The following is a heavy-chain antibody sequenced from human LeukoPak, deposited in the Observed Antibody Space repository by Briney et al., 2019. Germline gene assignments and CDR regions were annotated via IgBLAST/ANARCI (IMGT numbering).Heavy chain of an antibody. Sequence: PSETLSLTCAVSGGSISSGGYSWSWIRQPPGKGLEWIGYIYHSGSTYYNPSLKSRVTISVDTSKNQFSLKLSSVTAADTAVYYCARGLRYGDYSGYWGQGTLVTVSS. CDR1: GGSISSGGYS. D-gene: IGHD4-17*01. CDR3: ARGLRYGDYSGY. J-gene: IGHJ4*02. CDR2: IYHSGST. V-gene: IGHV4-30-2*01.